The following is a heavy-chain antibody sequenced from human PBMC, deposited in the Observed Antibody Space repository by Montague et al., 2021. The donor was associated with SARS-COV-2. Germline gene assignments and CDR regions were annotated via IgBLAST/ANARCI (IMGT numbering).Heavy chain of an antibody. CDR3: ARVHIVVVTAMRYFDL. CDR1: GGSISSGGYY. CDR2: IDYSGXT. D-gene: IGHD2-21*02. Sequence: TLSLTCTVSGGSISSGGYYWSWIRQHPGKGLEWIGYIDYSGXTXYXXXXKXRVTISVDTSKNQFSLKLRSVTAADTAVYYCARVHIVVVTAMRYFDLWGRGTLVTVSS. V-gene: IGHV4-31*03. J-gene: IGHJ2*01.